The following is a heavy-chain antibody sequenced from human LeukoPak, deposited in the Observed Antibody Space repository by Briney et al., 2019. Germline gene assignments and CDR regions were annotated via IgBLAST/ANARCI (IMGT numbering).Heavy chain of an antibody. J-gene: IGHJ4*02. CDR1: GGSISSSSYY. Sequence: SETLSLTCTVSGGSISSSSYYWGWIRQPPGKGLEWIGSIYYSGSTYYNPSLKSRVTISVDTSKNQFSLKLSSVTAADTAVYYCASQYYDYVWGSYGTDYWGQGTLVTVSS. D-gene: IGHD3-16*01. CDR3: ASQYYDYVWGSYGTDY. V-gene: IGHV4-39*07. CDR2: IYYSGST.